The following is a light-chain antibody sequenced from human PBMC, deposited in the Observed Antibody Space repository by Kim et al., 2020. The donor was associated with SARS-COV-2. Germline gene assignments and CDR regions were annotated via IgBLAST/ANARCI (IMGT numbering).Light chain of an antibody. J-gene: IGKJ2*01. V-gene: IGKV3-20*01. CDR3: QQYDSSPPRYT. Sequence: EIVLTQSPGTLSLSPGERATLSCRASQSVSSNYLAWHQQKPGQARRLLIYGASSRATGIPDRFSGSGSGTDFTLTISRLEPEDFAVYYCQQYDSSPPRYTFGQGTKLEI. CDR1: QSVSSNY. CDR2: GAS.